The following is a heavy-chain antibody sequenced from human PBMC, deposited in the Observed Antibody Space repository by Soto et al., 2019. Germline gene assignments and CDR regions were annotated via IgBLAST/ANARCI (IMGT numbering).Heavy chain of an antibody. CDR2: INHSGST. Sequence: QVQLQQWGAGLLKPSETLSLTCAVYGGSFSGYYWSWIRQPPGKGLEWIGEINHSGSTNYNPSLKRRVTISVDTSKNQFSLKLSSVTAADTAVYYCASTRLSIVATIDYWGQGTLVTVSA. D-gene: IGHD5-12*01. CDR3: ASTRLSIVATIDY. CDR1: GGSFSGYY. J-gene: IGHJ4*02. V-gene: IGHV4-34*01.